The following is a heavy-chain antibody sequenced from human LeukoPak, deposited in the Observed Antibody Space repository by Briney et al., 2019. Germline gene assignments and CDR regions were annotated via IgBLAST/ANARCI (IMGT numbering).Heavy chain of an antibody. CDR1: GGTFSSYA. CDR3: ARVAYYYDSGGVHPVYYFDY. V-gene: IGHV1-69*13. J-gene: IGHJ4*02. CDR2: IIPIFGTA. Sequence: SVKVSCKASGGTFSSYAISWVRQAPGQGLESMGGIIPIFGTANYAQKFQGRVTITADESTSTAYMELSSLRSEDTAVYYCARVAYYYDSGGVHPVYYFDYWGQGTLVTVSS. D-gene: IGHD3-22*01.